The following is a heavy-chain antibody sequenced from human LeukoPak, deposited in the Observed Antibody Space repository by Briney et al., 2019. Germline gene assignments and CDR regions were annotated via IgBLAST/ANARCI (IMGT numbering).Heavy chain of an antibody. V-gene: IGHV4-34*01. CDR2: INHSGST. D-gene: IGHD6-13*01. Sequence: SETLSLTCAVYGGSFSGYYWSWIRQPPGKGLERIGEINHSGSTNYNPSLKSRVTISVDTSKNQFSLKLSSVTAADTAVYYCARSLRVSSSDYWGQGTLVTVSS. CDR3: ARSLRVSSSDY. CDR1: GGSFSGYY. J-gene: IGHJ4*02.